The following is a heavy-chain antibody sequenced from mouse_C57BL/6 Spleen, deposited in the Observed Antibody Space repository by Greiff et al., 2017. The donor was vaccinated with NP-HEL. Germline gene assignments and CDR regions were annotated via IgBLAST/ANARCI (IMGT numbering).Heavy chain of an antibody. Sequence: EVQLQQSGPELVKPGASVKISCKASGYTFTDYYMNWVKQSHGKSLEWIGDINPNNGGTSYNQKFKGKATLTVDKSSSTAYMELRSLTSEDSAVYYCARPHYGYDGGFAYWGQGTLVTVSA. J-gene: IGHJ3*01. D-gene: IGHD2-2*01. CDR3: ARPHYGYDGGFAY. CDR2: INPNNGGT. CDR1: GYTFTDYY. V-gene: IGHV1-26*01.